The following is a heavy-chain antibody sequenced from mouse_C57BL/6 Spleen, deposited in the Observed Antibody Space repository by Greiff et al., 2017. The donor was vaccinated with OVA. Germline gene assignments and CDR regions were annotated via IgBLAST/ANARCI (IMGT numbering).Heavy chain of an antibody. D-gene: IGHD1-1*01. CDR2: ISSGSSTI. Sequence: EVQVVESGGGLVKPGGSLKLSCAASGFTFSDYGMHWVRQAPEKGLEWVAYISSGSSTIYYADTVKGRFTFSRDNAKNTLFLQMTSLRSEDTAMYDCAGGYYGSSLWYFDVWGTGTTVTVSS. V-gene: IGHV5-17*01. CDR3: AGGYYGSSLWYFDV. CDR1: GFTFSDYG. J-gene: IGHJ1*03.